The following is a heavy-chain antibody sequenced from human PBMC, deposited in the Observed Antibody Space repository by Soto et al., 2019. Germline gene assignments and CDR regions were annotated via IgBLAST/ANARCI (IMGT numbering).Heavy chain of an antibody. D-gene: IGHD1-1*01. CDR2: IYYSGST. J-gene: IGHJ3*02. Sequence: SETLSLTWTVSGGSISSGVYYWSWIRQHPGKGLEWIGYIYYSGSTYYNPSLKSRVTISVDTSKNQFSLKLSSVTAADTAVYYCARDLVLERRSNAFDIWGQGTMVTVSS. CDR3: ARDLVLERRSNAFDI. CDR1: GGSISSGVYY. V-gene: IGHV4-31*02.